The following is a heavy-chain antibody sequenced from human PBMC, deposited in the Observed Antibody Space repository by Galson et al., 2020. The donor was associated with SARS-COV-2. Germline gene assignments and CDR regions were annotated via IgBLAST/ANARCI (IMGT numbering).Heavy chain of an antibody. J-gene: IGHJ5*02. D-gene: IGHD3-10*01. CDR3: ARDQGIWFGEFHGWFDP. V-gene: IGHV4-4*07. Sequence: SWIRQPAGKGLEWIGRIYTSGSTNYNPSLKSRVTMSVDTSKNQFSLKLSSVTAADTAVYYCARDQGIWFGEFHGWFDPWGQGTLVTVSS. CDR2: IYTSGST.